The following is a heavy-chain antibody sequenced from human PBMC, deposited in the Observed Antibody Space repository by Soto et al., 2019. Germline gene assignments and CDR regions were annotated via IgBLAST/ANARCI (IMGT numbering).Heavy chain of an antibody. V-gene: IGHV3-30-3*01. Sequence: QVQLVESGGGVVQPGRSLRLSCAASGFTFSSYAMHWVRQAPGKGLEWVAVISYDGSNKYYADSVKGRFTISRDNSKNTLYLQMNSLRAEDTAVYYCARASLGELSLYYFDYWGQGTLVTVSS. D-gene: IGHD3-16*02. CDR3: ARASLGELSLYYFDY. CDR1: GFTFSSYA. J-gene: IGHJ4*02. CDR2: ISYDGSNK.